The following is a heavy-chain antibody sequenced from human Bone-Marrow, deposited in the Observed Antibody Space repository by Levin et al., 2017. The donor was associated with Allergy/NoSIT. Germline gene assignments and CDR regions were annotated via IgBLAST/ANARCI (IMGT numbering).Heavy chain of an antibody. J-gene: IGHJ6*02. V-gene: IGHV3-30*18. D-gene: IGHD5-18*01. CDR1: GFTFSSYG. Sequence: PGESLKISCAASGFTFSSYGMHWVRQAPGKGLEWVAVMSFDGSNKYYADSVKGRFTISRDNSKNTLYLQMNSLRAEDTAVFYCAKDRGYTYGRLNYYYSGMDVWGQGTTVTVSS. CDR2: MSFDGSNK. CDR3: AKDRGYTYGRLNYYYSGMDV.